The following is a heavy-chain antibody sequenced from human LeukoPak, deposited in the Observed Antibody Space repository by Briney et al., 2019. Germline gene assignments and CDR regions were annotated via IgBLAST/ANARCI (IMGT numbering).Heavy chain of an antibody. CDR1: GGSISSGSYY. CDR2: IQIGGST. D-gene: IGHD6-13*01. J-gene: IGHJ4*02. Sequence: PSETLSLTCTVSGGSISSGSYYWSWIRQPAGKGLEWIGHIQIGGSTNYNPSLKSRITISVDTSKNQFSLKLSSVTAADTAVYYCARGITGITATGSEWGQGTLVTVSS. CDR3: ARGITGITATGSE. V-gene: IGHV4-61*09.